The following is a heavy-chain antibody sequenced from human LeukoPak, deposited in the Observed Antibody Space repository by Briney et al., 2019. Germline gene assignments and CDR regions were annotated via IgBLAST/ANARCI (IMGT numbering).Heavy chain of an antibody. V-gene: IGHV1-69*13. CDR2: IIPIFGTA. D-gene: IGHD2-2*01. CDR1: GGTFSSYA. CDR3: ARASPDYVVVPAANSPFYDY. Sequence: ASVTVSCTASGGTFSSYAISWVRQAPGQGLEWMGGIIPIFGTANYAQKFQGRVTITADESTSTAYMELSSLRSEDTAVYYCARASPDYVVVPAANSPFYDYWGQGTLVTVSS. J-gene: IGHJ4*02.